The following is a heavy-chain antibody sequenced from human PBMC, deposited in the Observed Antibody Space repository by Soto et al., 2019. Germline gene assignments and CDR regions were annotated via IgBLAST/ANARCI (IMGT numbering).Heavy chain of an antibody. CDR1: GGSISSSNW. Sequence: SETLSLTCAVSGGSISSSNWWRWVRQPPGKGLEWIGEIYHSGSTNYNPSLKSRVTISVDKSKNQFSLKLSSVTAADTAVYYCARAPRGDSSSWYWFDPWGQGTLVTVSS. D-gene: IGHD6-13*01. CDR2: IYHSGST. CDR3: ARAPRGDSSSWYWFDP. V-gene: IGHV4-4*02. J-gene: IGHJ5*02.